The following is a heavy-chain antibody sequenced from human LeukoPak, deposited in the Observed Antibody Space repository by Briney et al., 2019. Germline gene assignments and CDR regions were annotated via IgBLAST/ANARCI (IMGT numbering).Heavy chain of an antibody. Sequence: PSETLSLTCTVSGGSISSYYWSWIRQPPGKGLEWIGYIYYSGSTNYNPSLKSRVTISVDTSKNQFSLKLSSVTAADTAVYYCARDALDGSGYYLGYWGQGALVTVSS. J-gene: IGHJ4*02. D-gene: IGHD3-22*01. CDR3: ARDALDGSGYYLGY. V-gene: IGHV4-59*01. CDR2: IYYSGST. CDR1: GGSISSYY.